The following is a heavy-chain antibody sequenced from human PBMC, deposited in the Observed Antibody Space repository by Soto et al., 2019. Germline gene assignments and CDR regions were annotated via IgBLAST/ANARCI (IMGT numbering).Heavy chain of an antibody. J-gene: IGHJ6*02. CDR3: AKEPMGTSKSDYYCRMDV. D-gene: IGHD3-10*01. V-gene: IGHV3-30*18. CDR1: GFTFSGYA. Sequence: QVQLVESGGGVVQPGRSLRLSCAASGFTFSGYAMHWVRQAPGKGLEWVAVIAFDGSKYYADSLKGRFTISRDNSKNTLYLQMNSLRAEDAAVYYCAKEPMGTSKSDYYCRMDVWGQGTTVTVSS. CDR2: IAFDGSK.